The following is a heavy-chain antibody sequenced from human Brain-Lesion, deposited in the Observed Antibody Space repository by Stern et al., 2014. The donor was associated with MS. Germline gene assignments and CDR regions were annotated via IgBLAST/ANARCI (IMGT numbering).Heavy chain of an antibody. CDR1: GGSISSGNYY. CDR2: IYSSGST. V-gene: IGHV4-61*02. Sequence: QVQLVQESGPGLVKPSQTLSLTCTVSGGSISSGNYYWSWIRQPAGEGLGWIGRIYSSGSTQYNPSLKIRATITADAPTTQFPLRLSLVTAADTAVYYCARGSYGVLTGNGGHGFDIWGQGTMVTVSS. J-gene: IGHJ3*02. D-gene: IGHD3-9*01. CDR3: ARGSYGVLTGNGGHGFDI.